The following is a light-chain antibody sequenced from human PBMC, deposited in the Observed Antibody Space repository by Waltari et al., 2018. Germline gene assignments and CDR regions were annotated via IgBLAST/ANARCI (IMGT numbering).Light chain of an antibody. V-gene: IGKV3-20*01. Sequence: EIVLTQSPGTLSLSPGERATLSCRASQSVSRALAWYQQKPGQAPRLLIYGASSRVTGIPDQFSGSESGTDFRLTISRLEPEDFAVYFCQHYVRLPATFGQGTKVEIK. J-gene: IGKJ1*01. CDR3: QHYVRLPAT. CDR1: QSVSRA. CDR2: GAS.